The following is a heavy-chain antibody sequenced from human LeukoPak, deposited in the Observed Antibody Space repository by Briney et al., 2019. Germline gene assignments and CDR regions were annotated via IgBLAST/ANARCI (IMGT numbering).Heavy chain of an antibody. V-gene: IGHV3-9*01. CDR2: ISWNSGSI. J-gene: IGHJ3*02. Sequence: GGSLRLSCEASGFTFDDYAMHWVRQAPGKGLEWVSGISWNSGSIGYADSVKGRFTISRDNAKNSLYLQMNSLRAEDTALYYCAKGRDLVATIGRDAFDIWGQGTMVTVSS. D-gene: IGHD5-12*01. CDR1: GFTFDDYA. CDR3: AKGRDLVATIGRDAFDI.